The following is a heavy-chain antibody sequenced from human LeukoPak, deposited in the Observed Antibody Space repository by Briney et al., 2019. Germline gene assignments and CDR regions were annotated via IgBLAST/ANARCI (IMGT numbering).Heavy chain of an antibody. CDR2: IIPIFGTA. CDR1: GGTFSSYA. D-gene: IGHD2-2*01. J-gene: IGHJ4*02. Sequence: GSSVKVSCKASGGTFSSYAVSWVRQAPGQGLEWMGGIIPIFGTANYAQKFQGRVTITTDESTSTAYMELSSLRSEDTAVYYRATDSWGSKIVVVPAAHPFDYWGQGTLVTVSS. CDR3: ATDSWGSKIVVVPAAHPFDY. V-gene: IGHV1-69*05.